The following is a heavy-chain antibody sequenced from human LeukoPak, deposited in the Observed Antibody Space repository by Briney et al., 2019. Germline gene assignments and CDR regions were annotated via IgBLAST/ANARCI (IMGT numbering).Heavy chain of an antibody. CDR1: GFTFSTYW. V-gene: IGHV3-7*01. CDR3: ATVLSVSGSYYSFDY. D-gene: IGHD3-10*01. Sequence: PGGSLRLSCAASGFTFSTYWMTWVRQAPGKGLEWVANMKGDGSEIHYVDSVKGRFTISRDNAKNTLYLQMNSLRAEDTAVYYCATVLSVSGSYYSFDYWGQGTLVTVSS. CDR2: MKGDGSEI. J-gene: IGHJ4*02.